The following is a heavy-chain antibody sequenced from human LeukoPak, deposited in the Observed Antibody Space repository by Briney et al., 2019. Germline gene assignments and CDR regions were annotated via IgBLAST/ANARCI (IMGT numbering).Heavy chain of an antibody. CDR3: AKNGGSQCYSHLDY. V-gene: IGHV3-23*01. CDR2: TSGCGGST. J-gene: IGHJ4*02. D-gene: IGHD2-15*01. CDR1: GFTFSSYG. Sequence: GGSLRLSCAASGFTFSSYGMSWVRRAPGKGLEWISGTSGCGGSTYYANSVKGRFTISRDNSKNTLYLEMNSLRAEDTAVYYCAKNGGSQCYSHLDYWGRGSLVTVSS.